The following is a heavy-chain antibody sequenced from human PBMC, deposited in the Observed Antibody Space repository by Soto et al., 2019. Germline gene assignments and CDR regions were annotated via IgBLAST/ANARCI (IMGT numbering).Heavy chain of an antibody. CDR2: IYYSGST. V-gene: IGHV4-31*03. CDR3: ARDDQALLWSD. J-gene: IGHJ4*02. Sequence: SETLSLTCTVSGGSISSGGYYWSWIRQHPGKGLEWIGYIYYSGSTYYNPSLKSRVTISVDTSRNQFSLKLSSVTAADTAVYYCARDDQALLWSDWGQGTLVTVSS. CDR1: GGSISSGGYY. D-gene: IGHD3-10*01.